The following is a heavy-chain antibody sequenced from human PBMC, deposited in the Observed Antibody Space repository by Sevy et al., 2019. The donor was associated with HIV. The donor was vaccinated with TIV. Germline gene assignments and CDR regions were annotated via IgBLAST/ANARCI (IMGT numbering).Heavy chain of an antibody. V-gene: IGHV3-23*01. Sequence: GGSLRLSCAASGFTFSSYAMSWVRQAPGKGLEWVSAISGSGGNTYYADSVKGRFTISRDNSKNTLYLQMNSLRAEDTAVYYCAPLRGGYSGYAADYWGQGTLVTVSS. D-gene: IGHD5-12*01. CDR1: GFTFSSYA. CDR3: APLRGGYSGYAADY. J-gene: IGHJ4*02. CDR2: ISGSGGNT.